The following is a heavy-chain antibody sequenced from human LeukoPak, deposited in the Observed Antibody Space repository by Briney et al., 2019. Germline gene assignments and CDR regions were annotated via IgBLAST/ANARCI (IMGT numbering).Heavy chain of an antibody. Sequence: SETLSLTCTVSGGSISTTGYYWGWIRQPPGKGLEWIGNIYYSGSTYYNPSLNRRLTLSVDTSKNQSSQSVTSLTAAPTGLYYCARGRVWFWFDDLWGGGTLVAVSS. J-gene: IGHJ2*01. CDR3: ARGRVWFWFDDL. D-gene: IGHD3-10*01. V-gene: IGHV4-39*02. CDR2: IYYSGST. CDR1: GGSISTTGYY.